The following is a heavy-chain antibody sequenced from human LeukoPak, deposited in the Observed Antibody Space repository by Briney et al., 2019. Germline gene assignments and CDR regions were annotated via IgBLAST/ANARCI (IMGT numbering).Heavy chain of an antibody. CDR1: GFTFSNYW. Sequence: LGGSLRLSCAASGFTFSNYWMTWVRQAPGKGLEWVANIKQDGSVKYYVDSVKGRFTISRDNAKNSLYLQMNRLRAEDTAVYYCARIGYSSSSNDYWGQGTLVIVSS. D-gene: IGHD6-6*01. CDR3: ARIGYSSSSNDY. V-gene: IGHV3-7*01. CDR2: IKQDGSVK. J-gene: IGHJ4*02.